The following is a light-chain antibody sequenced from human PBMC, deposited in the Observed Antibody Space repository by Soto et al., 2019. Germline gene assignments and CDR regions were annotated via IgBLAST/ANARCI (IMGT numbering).Light chain of an antibody. CDR3: QQRSNWPPPT. Sequence: EIVLTQSPGTLSLSPGERATLSCRASQSVSSSYLAWYQQKPGQAPRPLIYGASSRATGIPARFSGSGSGTDFTLTISSLEPEDFAVYYCQQRSNWPPPTFGQGTRLEIK. CDR2: GAS. V-gene: IGKV3D-20*02. CDR1: QSVSSSY. J-gene: IGKJ5*01.